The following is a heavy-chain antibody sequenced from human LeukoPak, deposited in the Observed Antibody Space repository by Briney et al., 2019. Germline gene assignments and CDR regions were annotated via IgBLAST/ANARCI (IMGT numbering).Heavy chain of an antibody. D-gene: IGHD3-22*01. CDR1: GYTFTGQC. V-gene: IGHV1-2*02. CDR2: INPNSGGT. Sequence: ASVKVSCKASGYTFTGQCIHWVRQAPGQGPEWMGWINPNSGGTNYAQKFQGRVTMTRDTSISTAYMEVSSLRSDDTAVYYCARSYSYDSSGYYGAKWGQGTLVTVSS. J-gene: IGHJ4*02. CDR3: ARSYSYDSSGYYGAK.